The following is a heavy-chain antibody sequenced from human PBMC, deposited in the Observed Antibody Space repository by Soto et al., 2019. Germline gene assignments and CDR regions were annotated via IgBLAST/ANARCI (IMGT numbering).Heavy chain of an antibody. V-gene: IGHV4-30-2*01. CDR3: AAGGGLPRYY. Sequence: QLQLQESGSGLVKPSQTLSLTCAVSGGSISSGGYSWSWIRQPPGKGLEWIGYIYHSGSTYYNPSLKLRVHTAGERSENQCSLKRSTVTGADTAVYYCAAGGGLPRYYWGQGTLVTVSS. D-gene: IGHD5-12*01. CDR2: IYHSGST. CDR1: GGSISSGGYS. J-gene: IGHJ4*02.